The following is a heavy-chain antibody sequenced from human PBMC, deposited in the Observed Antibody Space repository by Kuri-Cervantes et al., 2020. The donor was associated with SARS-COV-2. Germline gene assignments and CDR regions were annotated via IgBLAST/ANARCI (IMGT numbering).Heavy chain of an antibody. D-gene: IGHD6-13*01. CDR1: GYTFTSYY. CDR2: INPSGGST. CDR3: ARAQEHNAQQLAGVDY. V-gene: IGHV1-46*01. Sequence: ASVKVSCKASGYTFTSYYMHWVRQAPGQGLEWMGIINPSGGSTSYAQKFQGRVTMTRDTSTSTVCVEPSSLRSEDTAVYYCARAQEHNAQQLAGVDYWGQGTLVTVSS. J-gene: IGHJ4*02.